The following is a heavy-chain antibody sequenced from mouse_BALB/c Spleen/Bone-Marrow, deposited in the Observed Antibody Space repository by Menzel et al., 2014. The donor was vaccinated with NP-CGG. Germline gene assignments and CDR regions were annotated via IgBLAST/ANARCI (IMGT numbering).Heavy chain of an antibody. D-gene: IGHD1-2*01. CDR2: ISSGGSYT. CDR3: TREDYGYTFAY. J-gene: IGHJ3*01. Sequence: DVHLVESGGGLGKPGGSLKLSCAASGFTFSSYTMSWVRQTPEKRLEWVATISSGGSYTYYPDSVKGRFTISRDNAKNPLYLQMSSLKSEDTAMYYCTREDYGYTFAYWGQGTLVTVSA. CDR1: GFTFSSYT. V-gene: IGHV5-6-4*01.